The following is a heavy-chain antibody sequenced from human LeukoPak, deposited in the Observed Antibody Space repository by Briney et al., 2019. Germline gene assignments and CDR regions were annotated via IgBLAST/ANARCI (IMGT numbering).Heavy chain of an antibody. J-gene: IGHJ6*03. CDR2: INYSGST. D-gene: IGHD4-17*01. V-gene: IGHV4-39*01. CDR1: GGSISSSTYY. Sequence: SETLSLTCTVSGGSISSSTYYWGWIRQPPGKGLEWIGSINYSGSTFYNPSLKSRVTISVDTSKNQFSLILSSVTAADTAVYYCARGRDYGDYIYYYYMDVWGKGTTVTISS. CDR3: ARGRDYGDYIYYYYMDV.